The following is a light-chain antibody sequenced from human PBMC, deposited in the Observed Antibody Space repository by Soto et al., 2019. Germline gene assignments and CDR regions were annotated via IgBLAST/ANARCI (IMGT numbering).Light chain of an antibody. CDR2: AAS. V-gene: IGKV1-39*01. CDR3: QRSYGTPLC. Sequence: DMEMTQSPSSLSASVGDRVTITCRASQSISNYLNWYQHKPGKVPKLLIYAASSLQSWVPTRFSGRGSGTDCTVTINRLHPEDCASYSCQRSYGTPLCFGGATKIEIK. CDR1: QSISNY. J-gene: IGKJ4*01.